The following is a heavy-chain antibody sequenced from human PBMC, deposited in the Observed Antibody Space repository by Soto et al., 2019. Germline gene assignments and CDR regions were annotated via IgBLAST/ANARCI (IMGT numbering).Heavy chain of an antibody. Sequence: QVQLVQSGAEVKKPGSSVKVSCKASGGTFSSYTISWVRQAPGQGLEWMGRIIPILGIANYAQKFQGRVTITADKSTSTAYMELSSGRSEDTAVYYCASSPGGCSSTSCPIANWFDPWGQGTLVTVSS. CDR3: ASSPGGCSSTSCPIANWFDP. CDR2: IIPILGIA. CDR1: GGTFSSYT. V-gene: IGHV1-69*02. J-gene: IGHJ5*02. D-gene: IGHD2-2*01.